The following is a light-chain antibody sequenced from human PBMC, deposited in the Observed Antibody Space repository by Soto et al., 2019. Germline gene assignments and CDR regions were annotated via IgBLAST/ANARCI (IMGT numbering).Light chain of an antibody. Sequence: SSELTQPPSVSVAPGQTARITCGGNNIGRKSVHWYQQKQGQAPVVVVYDDRDRPSGIPERFSGSNSGNTAALTISMVEAGDEADYYCQLWDSNSDNVVFGGGTKLTVL. CDR1: NIGRKS. CDR3: QLWDSNSDNVV. CDR2: DDR. J-gene: IGLJ2*01. V-gene: IGLV3-21*02.